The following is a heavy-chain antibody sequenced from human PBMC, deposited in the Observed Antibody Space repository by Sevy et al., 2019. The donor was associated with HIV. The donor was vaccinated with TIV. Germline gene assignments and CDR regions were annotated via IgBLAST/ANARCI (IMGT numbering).Heavy chain of an antibody. D-gene: IGHD4-17*01. CDR3: PGFEYGDYTNLFDP. J-gene: IGHJ5*02. CDR2: IYYSGSS. Sequence: SETLSLTCTVSGGSISSSSYYWGWIRQPPGKGLEWIGNIYYSGSSYYNPSLNSRVTISVVTSKNQFSLKLTSVTAADTAVYYCPGFEYGDYTNLFDPWGQGTLVTVSS. V-gene: IGHV4-39*01. CDR1: GGSISSSSYY.